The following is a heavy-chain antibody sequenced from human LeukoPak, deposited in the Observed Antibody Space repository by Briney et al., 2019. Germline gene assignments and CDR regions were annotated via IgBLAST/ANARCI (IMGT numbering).Heavy chain of an antibody. CDR3: AKAVPLDRRAFDY. CDR2: ISGSGGST. V-gene: IGHV3-23*01. J-gene: IGHJ4*02. CDR1: GFIFRDYA. Sequence: PGGSLRLSCAASGFIFRDYAMSWVGQAPGKGLEWVSAISGSGGSTYYADSVKGRFTISRDNSKNTLYLQMNSLRAEDTAVYYCAKAVPLDRRAFDYWGQGTLVTVSS.